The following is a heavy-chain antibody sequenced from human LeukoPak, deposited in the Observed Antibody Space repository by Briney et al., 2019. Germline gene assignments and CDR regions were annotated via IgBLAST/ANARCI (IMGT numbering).Heavy chain of an antibody. V-gene: IGHV3-21*01. J-gene: IGHJ4*02. CDR1: GFTFSSYS. Sequence: GGSLRLSCAASGFTFSSYSMNWVRQAPGKGLEWVSSISSSSYIYYADSVKGRFTISRDNAKNSLYLQMNSLRAEDTAVYYCARGSSSWYSAFDYWGQGTLVTVSS. CDR2: ISSSSYI. CDR3: ARGSSSWYSAFDY. D-gene: IGHD6-13*01.